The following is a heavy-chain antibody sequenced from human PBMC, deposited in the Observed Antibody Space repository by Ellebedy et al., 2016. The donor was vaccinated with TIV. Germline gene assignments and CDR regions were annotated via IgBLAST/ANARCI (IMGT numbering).Heavy chain of an antibody. V-gene: IGHV3-64*02. CDR1: GFIFRDYE. J-gene: IGHJ6*03. D-gene: IGHD3-3*01. CDR2: IANDGRAS. Sequence: GESLKISCAASGFIFRDYEMHWVRQAPGKGLEHSAAIANDGRASYYADSVQGRFTISRDNSKNTLYLQMGSLRPEDMGVYYCARGVWRGYYYYMDVWGKGTTVTVSS. CDR3: ARGVWRGYYYYMDV.